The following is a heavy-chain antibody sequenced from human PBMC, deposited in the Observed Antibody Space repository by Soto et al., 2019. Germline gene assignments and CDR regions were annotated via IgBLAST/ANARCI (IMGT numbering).Heavy chain of an antibody. CDR3: ARHRDLQEPDYYYGMDV. V-gene: IGHV4-39*01. CDR1: GVSISSSSYY. Sequence: SETLSLTCTVSGVSISSSSYYWGWIRQPPGKGLEWIGSIYYSGSTYYNPSLKSRVTISVDTSKNQFSLKLSSVTAADTAVYYCARHRDLQEPDYYYGMDVWGQGTTVTVSS. J-gene: IGHJ6*02. D-gene: IGHD4-4*01. CDR2: IYYSGST.